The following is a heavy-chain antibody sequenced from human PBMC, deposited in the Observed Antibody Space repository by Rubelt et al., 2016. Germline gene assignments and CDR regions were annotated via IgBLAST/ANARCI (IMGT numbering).Heavy chain of an antibody. CDR1: GFSFRNYS. CDR2: INQDGSER. CDR3: ARGGKFGELLIDS. V-gene: IGHV3-7*03. Sequence: GFSFRNYSIHWVRQAPGKGLEWVANINQDGSERNYADSVKGRFTISRDNAKNSLYLQMNTLRAEDTAVYYCARGGKFGELLIDSWGQGTLVTVSS. J-gene: IGHJ4*02. D-gene: IGHD3-10*01.